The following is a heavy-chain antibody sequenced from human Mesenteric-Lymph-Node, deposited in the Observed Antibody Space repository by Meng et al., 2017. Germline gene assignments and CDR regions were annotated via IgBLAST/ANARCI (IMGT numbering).Heavy chain of an antibody. CDR2: IYHSGIT. V-gene: IGHV4-4*02. D-gene: IGHD1-14*01. Sequence: GLRQGSGPGLVKPSGTLSLTCAVSGGSISRSNWWSWVRQSPGKGLEWIGKIYHSGITIYNPSLKSRVTMSVDNSKNQFSLKLNSMTAADTAVYYCARDPTGGEDHQRVWGQGTLVTVSS. CDR1: GGSISRSNW. J-gene: IGHJ4*02. CDR3: ARDPTGGEDHQRV.